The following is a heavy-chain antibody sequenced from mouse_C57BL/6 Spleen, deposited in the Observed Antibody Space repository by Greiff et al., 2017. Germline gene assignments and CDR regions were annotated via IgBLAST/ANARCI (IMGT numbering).Heavy chain of an antibody. Sequence: VQLQQSGAELVRPGASVTLSCKASGYTFTDYEMHWVKQTPVHGLEWIGAIDPETGGTAYNQKFKGKAILTADKSSSTAYMELRSLTSEDSAVYYCTIYYGNYVGVYWGQGTTLTVSS. V-gene: IGHV1-15*01. D-gene: IGHD2-1*01. CDR2: IDPETGGT. CDR3: TIYYGNYVGVY. CDR1: GYTFTDYE. J-gene: IGHJ2*01.